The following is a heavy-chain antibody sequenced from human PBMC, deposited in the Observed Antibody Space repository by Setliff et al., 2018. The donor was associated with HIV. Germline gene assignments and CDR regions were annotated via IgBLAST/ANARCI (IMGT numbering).Heavy chain of an antibody. D-gene: IGHD6-13*01. CDR2: IYTSGST. CDR3: ARRYSSSWFYYYYGMDV. J-gene: IGHJ6*02. V-gene: IGHV4-38-2*01. CDR1: GYSISSGYY. Sequence: PSETLSLTCAVSGYSISSGYYWGWIRQPPGKGLEWIGSIYTSGSTNYNPSLKSRVTISVDTSKNQFSLKLSSVTAADTAVYYCARRYSSSWFYYYYGMDVWGQGTTVTVSS.